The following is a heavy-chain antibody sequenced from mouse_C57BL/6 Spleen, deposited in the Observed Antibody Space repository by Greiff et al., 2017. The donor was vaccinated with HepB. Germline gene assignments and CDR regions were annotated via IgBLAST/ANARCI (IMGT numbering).Heavy chain of an antibody. J-gene: IGHJ2*01. CDR1: GFSLTSYG. V-gene: IGHV2-2*01. CDR3: ARNPFITTVVALDY. Sequence: VNLVESGPGLVQPSQSLSITCTVSGFSLTSYGVHWVRQSPGKGLEWLGVIWSGGSTDYNAAFISRLSISKDNSKSQVFFKMNSLQADDTAIYYCARNPFITTVVALDYWGQGTTLTVSS. CDR2: IWSGGST. D-gene: IGHD1-1*01.